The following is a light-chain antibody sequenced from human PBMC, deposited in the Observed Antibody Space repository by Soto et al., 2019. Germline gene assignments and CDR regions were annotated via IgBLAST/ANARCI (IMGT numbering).Light chain of an antibody. V-gene: IGKV3-20*01. J-gene: IGKJ5*01. CDR1: QRVSSGY. Sequence: EIVLTQSPGTLSLSPGERATLSCRASQRVSSGYLAWYQQKPGQAPRLLIYETSRRATGIPDRFSGSGSGTDFTLIISRLEPEDLAVYYCQQYGTSPISFGQGTRLAIK. CDR2: ETS. CDR3: QQYGTSPIS.